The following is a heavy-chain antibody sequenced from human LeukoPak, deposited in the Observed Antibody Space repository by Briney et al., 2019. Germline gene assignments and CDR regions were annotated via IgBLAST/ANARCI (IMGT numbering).Heavy chain of an antibody. J-gene: IGHJ4*02. CDR2: TNSDGSSR. V-gene: IGHV3-74*01. Sequence: GGSLRLSCAVSGFTFSGHWMFWVRQAPGKGLEWVSSTNSDGSSRGYTDSVKGRFTVSRDNAKNTLYLQMNSLRAEDTAVYYCARDLYRIVVVPHYFDYWGQGTLVTVSS. CDR3: ARDLYRIVVVPHYFDY. CDR1: GFTFSGHW. D-gene: IGHD3-22*01.